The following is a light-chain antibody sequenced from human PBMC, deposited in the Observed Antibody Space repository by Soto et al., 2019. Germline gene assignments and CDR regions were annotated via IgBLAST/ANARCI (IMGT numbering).Light chain of an antibody. Sequence: SSELTQPPSVSVSPGQTASITCSGGKLGAKYACWYQQQPGQSPVLVIYQDSKRPSGIPERFSGSNSGNTATLTISGTQAMDEADYYCQAWDSSTVVFGGGTKLTVL. CDR1: KLGAKY. CDR3: QAWDSSTVV. V-gene: IGLV3-1*01. CDR2: QDS. J-gene: IGLJ2*01.